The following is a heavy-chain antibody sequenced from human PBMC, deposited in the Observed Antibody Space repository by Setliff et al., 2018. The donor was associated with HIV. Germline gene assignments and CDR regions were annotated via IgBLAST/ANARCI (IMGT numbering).Heavy chain of an antibody. Sequence: ASVKVSCKSSGYTFTAHHIHWVRQAPGQGLEWMGWINPTGASTTYAQQFQGRVTMTRDTSISKAYMELSSLTSDDTAVYYCARDESIFGVAISDYWGQGTLVTVSS. CDR2: INPTGAST. D-gene: IGHD3-3*01. V-gene: IGHV1-2*02. CDR3: ARDESIFGVAISDY. J-gene: IGHJ4*02. CDR1: GYTFTAHH.